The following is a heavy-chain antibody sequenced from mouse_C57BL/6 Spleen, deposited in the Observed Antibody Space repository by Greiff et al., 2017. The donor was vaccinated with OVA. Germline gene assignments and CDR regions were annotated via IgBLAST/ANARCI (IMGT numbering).Heavy chain of an antibody. CDR3: ARSNDSAWFAY. D-gene: IGHD2-13*01. CDR1: GYTFTDYY. Sequence: EVQLQQSGPVLVKPGASVKMSCKASGYTFTDYYMNWVKQSHGKSLEWIGVINPYNGGTSYNQKFKGKATLTVDKSSSTAYMELNSLTSEDSAVYYCARSNDSAWFAYWGQGTLVTVSA. CDR2: INPYNGGT. V-gene: IGHV1-19*01. J-gene: IGHJ3*01.